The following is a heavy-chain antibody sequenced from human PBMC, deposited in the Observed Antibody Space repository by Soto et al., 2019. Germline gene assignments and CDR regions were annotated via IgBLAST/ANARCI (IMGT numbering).Heavy chain of an antibody. J-gene: IGHJ5*02. V-gene: IGHV4-31*03. Sequence: QVQLQESGPGLVKPSQTLSLTCTVSGGSISSGGYYWSWIRQHPGKGLEWIGYIYYSGSTYYNPSLKSRVTISVDTSKNQFSLKLSSVTAADTAVYYCARETAYGSGSYTRYNWFDPWGQGTLVTVSS. CDR3: ARETAYGSGSYTRYNWFDP. CDR2: IYYSGST. D-gene: IGHD3-10*01. CDR1: GGSISSGGYY.